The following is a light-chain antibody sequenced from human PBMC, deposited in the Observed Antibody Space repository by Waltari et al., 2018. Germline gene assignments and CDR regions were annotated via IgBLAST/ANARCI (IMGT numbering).Light chain of an antibody. Sequence: VMIKSPLSMPVTRGAAASISCKSSQILLHRHGQIYLILFQQRPGNPPRRLIYKISERDSGVPDRFSGSGSDTDFTLKIIRVEAEDVGVYYCMQGTHWPYTFGQGTKVEIK. CDR1: QILLHRHGQIY. J-gene: IGKJ2*01. CDR2: KIS. V-gene: IGKV2-30*02. CDR3: MQGTHWPYT.